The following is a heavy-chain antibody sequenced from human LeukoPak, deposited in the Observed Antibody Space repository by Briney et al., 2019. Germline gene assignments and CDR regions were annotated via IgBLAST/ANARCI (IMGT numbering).Heavy chain of an antibody. Sequence: ASVKVSCKASGYTFTGYYMHWVRQAPGQGLEWMGWINPNSGGTNYAQKFQGRVAMTRDTSISTAYMELRSLRSDDTAVYYCAREDSSGYYHDAFDIWGQGTMVTVSS. D-gene: IGHD3-22*01. J-gene: IGHJ3*02. CDR2: INPNSGGT. CDR3: AREDSSGYYHDAFDI. V-gene: IGHV1-2*02. CDR1: GYTFTGYY.